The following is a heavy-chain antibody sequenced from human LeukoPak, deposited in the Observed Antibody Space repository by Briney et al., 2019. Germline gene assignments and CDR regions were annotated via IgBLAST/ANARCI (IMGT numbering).Heavy chain of an antibody. CDR2: IYYSGST. CDR3: ARVTGYMVEDYFDS. CDR1: GGSVSSYY. D-gene: IGHD6-13*01. V-gene: IGHV4-59*02. Sequence: SETLSLTCTVSGGSVSSYYWSWIRQPPGKGLEWIGYIYYSGSTNYNPSLKSRVTISVDTSKNQFSLRLRSVTAADTAVYYCARVTGYMVEDYFDSWGQGTLVTVSS. J-gene: IGHJ4*02.